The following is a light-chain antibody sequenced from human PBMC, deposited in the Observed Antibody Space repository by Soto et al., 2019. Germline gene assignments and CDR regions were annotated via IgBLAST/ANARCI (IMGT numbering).Light chain of an antibody. V-gene: IGKV1-27*01. CDR3: QKYESSPWT. CDR2: AAS. J-gene: IGKJ1*01. Sequence: DIQMTQSPSSLSASVRDRVTITCRASQGISNYLAWYQQKPGKVPKLLIYAASTLQSGVLSRFSGSGSGTDFTLTISSLPPEDVATYQCQKYESSPWTFGQGPKVEIK. CDR1: QGISNY.